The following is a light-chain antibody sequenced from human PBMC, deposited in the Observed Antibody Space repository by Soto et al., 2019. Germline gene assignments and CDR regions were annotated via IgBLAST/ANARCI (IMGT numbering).Light chain of an antibody. V-gene: IGKV3-20*01. CDR2: GAS. CDR3: QQYGRSPA. J-gene: IGKJ4*01. Sequence: EIVLTQSPGTLSLSPGERATLSCRASQSVSSSYVAWYQQKPGQPPRLLIDGASSTTTGIPDRFRGSGSGTDSTITSSRLVPDVFADYYCQQYGRSPAFGGGTKVEIK. CDR1: QSVSSSY.